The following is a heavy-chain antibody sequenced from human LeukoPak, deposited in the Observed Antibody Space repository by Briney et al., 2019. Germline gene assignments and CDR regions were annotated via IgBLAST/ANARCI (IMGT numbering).Heavy chain of an antibody. CDR2: IKQDGSEK. D-gene: IGHD6-13*01. J-gene: IGHJ4*02. V-gene: IGHV3-7*01. CDR3: ARDSAGNDY. CDR1: GFTFSTYW. Sequence: SGGSLRLSCAASGFTFSTYWMSWVRQAPGKGLEWVANIKQDGSEKYYVDSVKGRFTISRDNARNSLYLQMNSLRAEDTAMYYCARDSAGNDYWGQGTLVTVSS.